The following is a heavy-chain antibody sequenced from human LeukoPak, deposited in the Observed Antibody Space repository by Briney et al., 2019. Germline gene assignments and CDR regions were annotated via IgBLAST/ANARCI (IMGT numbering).Heavy chain of an antibody. CDR2: ISYDGSNK. CDR1: GFTFSSYG. CDR3: AKTRYCSGGICYLYYFDY. Sequence: GGSLRLSCAASGFTFSSYGMHWVRQAPGKGLEWVAVISYDGSNKYYVDSVKGRFTISRDNSKNTLYLQMNSLRAKDTAVYYCAKTRYCSGGICYLYYFDYWGQGTLVTVSS. V-gene: IGHV3-30*18. D-gene: IGHD2-15*01. J-gene: IGHJ4*02.